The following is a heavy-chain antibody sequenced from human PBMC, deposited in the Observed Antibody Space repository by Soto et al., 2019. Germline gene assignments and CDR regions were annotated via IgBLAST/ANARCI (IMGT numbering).Heavy chain of an antibody. Sequence: SETLSLTCTVSGGSISSSSYYWGWIRQPPGKGREWIGSIYYRGSTYYNPSLKSRVTISEDTSKNHFSMKLCSVTAADTAVYYCARQDYGDFDYWGQGTLVTVSS. J-gene: IGHJ4*02. D-gene: IGHD4-17*01. V-gene: IGHV4-39*01. CDR1: GGSISSSSYY. CDR2: IYYRGST. CDR3: ARQDYGDFDY.